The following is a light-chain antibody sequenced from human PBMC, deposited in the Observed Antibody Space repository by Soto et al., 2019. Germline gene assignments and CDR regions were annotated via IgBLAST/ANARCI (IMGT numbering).Light chain of an antibody. CDR1: SSDVGSYNR. Sequence: QSALTQPASVSGSPGQSITISCTGGSSDVGSYNRVSWYRQHPGKAPQLMIYEVSNRPSGVSTRFSGSKSGNTASLTISGLQAEDEADYFCSSLTRSDTWVIGXGTQLTVL. CDR3: SSLTRSDTWV. V-gene: IGLV2-14*02. CDR2: EVS. J-gene: IGLJ3*02.